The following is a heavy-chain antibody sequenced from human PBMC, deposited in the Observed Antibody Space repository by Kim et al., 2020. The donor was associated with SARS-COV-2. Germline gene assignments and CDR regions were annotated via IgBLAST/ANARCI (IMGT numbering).Heavy chain of an antibody. CDR1: GFTFSSYG. V-gene: IGHV3-33*05. J-gene: IGHJ3*02. Sequence: GGSLRLSCAASGFTFSSYGMHWVRQAPGKGLEWVAVISFDGSNKYYADSVKGRFTFSRDNSKNTLYLQMNSLRAEDTAVYYCARDGLRYFDSPDYDAFDIWGQGTMVTVSS. D-gene: IGHD3-9*01. CDR3: ARDGLRYFDSPDYDAFDI. CDR2: ISFDGSNK.